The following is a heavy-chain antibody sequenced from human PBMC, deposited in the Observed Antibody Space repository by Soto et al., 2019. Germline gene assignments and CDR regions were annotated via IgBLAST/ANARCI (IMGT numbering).Heavy chain of an antibody. Sequence: QLQLQESGSGLVKPSQTLSLTCAVSGGSISSGGYSWSWIWQPPGKGLEWIGYIYHSGSTYYNPSLKSRVTLSVARSKTQCSLKLSPVTAADTAVYYCAAGGGLPRYYWGQGTLVTVSS. V-gene: IGHV4-30-2*01. CDR2: IYHSGST. J-gene: IGHJ4*02. CDR3: AAGGGLPRYY. CDR1: GGSISSGGYS. D-gene: IGHD5-12*01.